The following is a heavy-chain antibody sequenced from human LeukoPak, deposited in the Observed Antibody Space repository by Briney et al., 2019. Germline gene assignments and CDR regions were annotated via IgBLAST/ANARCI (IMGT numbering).Heavy chain of an antibody. CDR3: ARDRQLWSIFDC. V-gene: IGHV4-4*07. Sequence: SETLSLTCAVYGGSFSGYYWSWIRQPAGKGLEWIGRMYTSGSTNYNPSLKSRVTISVDTSKNQFSLELSSVTAADTAVYYCARDRQLWSIFDCWGQGTLVTVSS. J-gene: IGHJ4*02. CDR2: MYTSGST. CDR1: GGSFSGYY. D-gene: IGHD5-18*01.